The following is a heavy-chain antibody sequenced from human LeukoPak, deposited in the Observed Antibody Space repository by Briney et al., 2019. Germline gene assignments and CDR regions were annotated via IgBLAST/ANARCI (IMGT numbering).Heavy chain of an antibody. D-gene: IGHD2-2*01. V-gene: IGHV4-34*01. J-gene: IGHJ4*02. CDR3: ARRLPAALDY. CDR1: GGSFSGYY. Sequence: PSETLSLTCAVYGGSFSGYYWSWIRQPPGKGLEWIREINHSGSTNYNPSLKSRVTISVDTSKNQFSLKLSSVTAADTAVYYCARRLPAALDYWGQGTLVTVSS. CDR2: INHSGST.